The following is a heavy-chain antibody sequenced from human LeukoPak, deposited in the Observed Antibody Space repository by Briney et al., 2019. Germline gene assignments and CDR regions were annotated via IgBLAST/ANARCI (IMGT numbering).Heavy chain of an antibody. D-gene: IGHD3-10*01. Sequence: SETLSLTCTVSGGSISSGGYYWSWTRQHPGKGLEWIGYIYYSGSTYYNPSLKSRVTISVDTSKNQFSLKLSSVTAADTAVYYCARELMVRGVILTHNWFDPWGQGTLVTVSS. J-gene: IGHJ5*02. CDR3: ARELMVRGVILTHNWFDP. CDR1: GGSISSGGYY. CDR2: IYYSGST. V-gene: IGHV4-31*03.